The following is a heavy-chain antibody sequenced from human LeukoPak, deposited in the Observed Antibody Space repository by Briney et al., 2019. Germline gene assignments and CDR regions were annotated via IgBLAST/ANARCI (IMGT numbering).Heavy chain of an antibody. CDR1: GGSFSGYY. J-gene: IGHJ5*02. D-gene: IGHD3-9*01. CDR3: ARGRRYSNGFDP. Sequence: SEALSLTCAVYGGSFSGYYWSWIRQPPGKGLEWIGEINHSGSTNYNPSLKSRVTISVDTSKNQFSLKLSYVTAADTAVYYCARGRRYSNGFDPWGQGTLVTVSS. V-gene: IGHV4-34*01. CDR2: INHSGST.